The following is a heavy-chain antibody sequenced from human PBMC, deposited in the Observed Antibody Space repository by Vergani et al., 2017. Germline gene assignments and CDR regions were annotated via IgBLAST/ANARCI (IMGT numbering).Heavy chain of an antibody. V-gene: IGHV1-69*12. Sequence: QVQLVQSGAEVKKPGSSVKVSCKASGGTSSSYAISWARQAPGQGLAWMGGIIPIFGTANYAQKFQGRVTITADESTSTAYMELSSLRSEETAVYYCARDPGSSGAYYFDYWGQGTLVTVSS. CDR2: IIPIFGTA. CDR3: ARDPGSSGAYYFDY. D-gene: IGHD6-19*01. CDR1: GGTSSSYA. J-gene: IGHJ4*02.